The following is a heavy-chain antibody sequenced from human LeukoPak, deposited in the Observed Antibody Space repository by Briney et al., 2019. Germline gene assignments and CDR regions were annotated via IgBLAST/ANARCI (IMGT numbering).Heavy chain of an antibody. CDR2: IYPGDSDT. CDR1: GYSFASYW. D-gene: IGHD1-1*01. CDR3: ARRQLSAGNWFDS. V-gene: IGHV5-51*01. Sequence: GESLKISCKGSGYSFASYWIAWVRQMPGKGLEWMGIIYPGDSDTEYSPSFHGQVAISVDESISTAYLQWSSLKASDTAMYYCARRQLSAGNWFDSWGQGTLVTVSS. J-gene: IGHJ5*01.